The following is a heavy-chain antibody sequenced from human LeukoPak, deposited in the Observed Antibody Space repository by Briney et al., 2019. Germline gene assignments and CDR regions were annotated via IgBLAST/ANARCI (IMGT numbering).Heavy chain of an antibody. CDR1: GYTFTGYY. Sequence: ASVKVSCKASGYTFTGYYIHWVRQAPGQGLDWMGRINPNNGGTNYAQKFQGRVTMTRDMSMSTAYMELSRLRSDDTAVYYCAGEDNSSGYRPFDIWGQGTMVTVPS. V-gene: IGHV1-2*06. CDR3: AGEDNSSGYRPFDI. CDR2: INPNNGGT. D-gene: IGHD3-22*01. J-gene: IGHJ3*02.